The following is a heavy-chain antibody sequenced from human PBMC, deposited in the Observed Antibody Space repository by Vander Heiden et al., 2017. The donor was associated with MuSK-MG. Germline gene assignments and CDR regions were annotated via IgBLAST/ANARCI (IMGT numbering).Heavy chain of an antibody. Sequence: QVQLQQWGAGLLKPSETLSLTCAVYGGSFSGYYWSWIRQPPWKGLEWIGESNHSGSTNYNPSIKSRVTISVDTSKNQFSLKLSSVTAADTAVYYCARGGAKGYNYDYFDYWGQGTLVTVAA. V-gene: IGHV4-34*01. CDR3: ARGGAKGYNYDYFDY. D-gene: IGHD5-12*01. CDR2: SNHSGST. J-gene: IGHJ4*02. CDR1: GGSFSGYY.